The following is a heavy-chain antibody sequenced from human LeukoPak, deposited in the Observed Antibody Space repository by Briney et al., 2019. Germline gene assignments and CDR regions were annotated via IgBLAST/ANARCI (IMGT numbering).Heavy chain of an antibody. CDR3: ARYYYGSGSFDY. CDR2: VYYSGST. D-gene: IGHD3-10*01. Sequence: SETLSLTCTVSGASISSPNYYWGWIRQAPGKGLEWIGSVYYSGSTYYSSSLKSRVTLSVDTSKKQFSLKLSFVTAADTAVYYCARYYYGSGSFDYWGQGTLVTVSS. J-gene: IGHJ4*02. V-gene: IGHV4-39*01. CDR1: GASISSPNYY.